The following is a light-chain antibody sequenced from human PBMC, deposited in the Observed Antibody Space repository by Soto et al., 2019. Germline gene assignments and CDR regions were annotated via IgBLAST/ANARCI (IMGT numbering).Light chain of an antibody. CDR1: QSVNNNY. CDR3: QQYTRSPLT. V-gene: IGKV3-20*01. J-gene: IGKJ1*01. CDR2: DAS. Sequence: EIVLTHSPGTLSLSPGERATLSCGASQSVNNNYLAWYQQKPGQAPRLVIYDASSRATGIPDRFSASGSGTDFTLTISRLEPEDFAVYYCQQYTRSPLTFGQGTKVDIK.